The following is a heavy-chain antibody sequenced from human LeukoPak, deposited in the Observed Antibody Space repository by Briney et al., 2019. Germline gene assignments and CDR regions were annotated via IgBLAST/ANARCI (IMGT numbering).Heavy chain of an antibody. V-gene: IGHV4-59*08. CDR1: GGSISSYY. CDR2: IYYSGST. CDR3: ARLPYYYDSSGYSDPYYFDY. D-gene: IGHD3-22*01. J-gene: IGHJ4*02. Sequence: SETLSLTCTVSGGSISSYYWSWIRQSPGKGLEWIGYIYYSGSTNYNPSLKSRVTISVDTSKNQFSLKLSSVTAADTAVYYCARLPYYYDSSGYSDPYYFDYWGQGTLVTVSS.